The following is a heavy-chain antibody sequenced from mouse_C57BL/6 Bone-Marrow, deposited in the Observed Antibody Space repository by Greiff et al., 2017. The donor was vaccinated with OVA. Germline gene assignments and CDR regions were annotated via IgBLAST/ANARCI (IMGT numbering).Heavy chain of an antibody. J-gene: IGHJ1*03. Sequence: VQLQQSGAELVRPGASVKLSCKASGCTFTDYYINWVKQRPGQGLEWIARIYPGSGNTYYNEKFKGKATLTAEKSSSTAYMQLSSLTSEDSAVYFCARDSPYWYFDVWGTGTTVTVSS. CDR2: IYPGSGNT. CDR3: ARDSPYWYFDV. V-gene: IGHV1-76*01. D-gene: IGHD2-12*01. CDR1: GCTFTDYY.